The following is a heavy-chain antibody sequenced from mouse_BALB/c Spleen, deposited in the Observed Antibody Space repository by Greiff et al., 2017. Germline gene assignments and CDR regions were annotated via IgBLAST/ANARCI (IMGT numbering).Heavy chain of an antibody. CDR1: GYSITSDYA. CDR3: ARVPGYDGAMDY. J-gene: IGHJ4*01. CDR2: ISYSGST. D-gene: IGHD2-2*01. Sequence: EVQLVESGPGLVRPSQSLSLTCTVTGYSITSDYAWNWIRQFPGNKLEWMGYISYSGSTSYNPSLKSRISITRDTSKNQFFLQLNSVTTEDTATYYCARVPGYDGAMDYWGQGTSVTVSS. V-gene: IGHV3-2*02.